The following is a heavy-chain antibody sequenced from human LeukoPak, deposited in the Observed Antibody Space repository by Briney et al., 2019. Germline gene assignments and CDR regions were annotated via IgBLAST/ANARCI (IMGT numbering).Heavy chain of an antibody. CDR3: ARVRIGQQLDKYYYYAMDV. J-gene: IGHJ6*02. D-gene: IGHD6-13*01. CDR2: INPNSGGT. CDR1: GYTFTGYY. V-gene: IGHV1-2*02. Sequence: ASVKDSCKASGYTFTGYYLHWVRQAPGQGLEWMGWINPNSGGTNYAQTFQGRVTMTTDTSISTAYMEVSRLRSDDTAVYYCARVRIGQQLDKYYYYAMDVWGQGTTVTVSS.